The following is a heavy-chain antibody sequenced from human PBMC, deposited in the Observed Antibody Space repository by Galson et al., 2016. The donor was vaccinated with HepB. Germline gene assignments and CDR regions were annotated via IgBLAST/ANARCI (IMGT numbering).Heavy chain of an antibody. V-gene: IGHV1-18*01. CDR1: GYTFVSHL. CDR3: ARDQHATGPLGH. CDR2: ISAYNGDT. J-gene: IGHJ4*02. Sequence: SVKVSCKASGYTFVSHLINWVRQAPGQGLEWMGWISAYNGDTKIAQTLQGRVTMTTDTATNTVYMELRSLRSDDTAVYYCARDQHATGPLGHCGQGTLVTVSS. D-gene: IGHD3-10*01.